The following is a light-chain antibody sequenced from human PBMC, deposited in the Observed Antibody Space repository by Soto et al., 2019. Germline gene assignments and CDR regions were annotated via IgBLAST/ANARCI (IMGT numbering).Light chain of an antibody. J-gene: IGKJ3*01. Sequence: EIVLTQSPATLSLSPGERATLFCRASQSVSSYSAWYQQKPGQAPRLLIYDASNRATGIPARFSGSGSGTDFTLTISSLEPEDIAVYYCQQRSNWPPQFTFGPGTKVDIK. CDR1: QSVSSY. V-gene: IGKV3-11*01. CDR3: QQRSNWPPQFT. CDR2: DAS.